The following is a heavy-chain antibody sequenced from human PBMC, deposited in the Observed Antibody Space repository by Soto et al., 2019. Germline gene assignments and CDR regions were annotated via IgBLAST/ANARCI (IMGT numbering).Heavy chain of an antibody. Sequence: QVRLQESGPGLVKPSETLSLTCTVSGASVSSDSYSWAWIRQPPGKGLEWIGCFYFTGSTKTNPPIQSRVSISVDESKNQMSLKLNSVTAANTAVYYCAKDPRFYGMDVWGQGTTVTVSS. CDR1: GASVSSDSYS. V-gene: IGHV4-61*01. J-gene: IGHJ6*02. CDR3: AKDPRFYGMDV. CDR2: FYFTGST.